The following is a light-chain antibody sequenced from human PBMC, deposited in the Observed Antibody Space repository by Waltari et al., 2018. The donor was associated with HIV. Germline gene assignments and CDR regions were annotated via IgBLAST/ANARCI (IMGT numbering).Light chain of an antibody. Sequence: QSTLTQPASVSGSPGQSVTIPCTGISSAIDGDKYFSWYQQHQGKAPKLLIYDVSNRPSGVSHRFSCSKSANTASLTISWLQAEDEADYYCSSYTTTSTLYVFGTGTKVTV. CDR3: SSYTTTSTLYV. V-gene: IGLV2-14*03. J-gene: IGLJ1*01. CDR2: DVS. CDR1: SSAIDGDKY.